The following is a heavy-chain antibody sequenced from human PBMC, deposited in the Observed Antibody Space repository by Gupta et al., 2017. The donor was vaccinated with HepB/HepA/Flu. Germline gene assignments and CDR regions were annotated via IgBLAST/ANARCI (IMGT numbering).Heavy chain of an antibody. CDR2: IGQDGKEK. D-gene: IGHD5-24*01. CDR1: GFTFNCCW. J-gene: IGHJ4*02. V-gene: IGHV3-7*01. Sequence: EVQLVEPGGGLVQPGGSLRLSCAASGFTFNCCWMTWVRLAPGKGLEWVANIGQDGKEKNYGDSGRGRFTISRDNRENSVYLQMNSLTVEDTAVYYCARDPGRGDGYNFDLWGQGTVVTVSS. CDR3: ARDPGRGDGYNFDL.